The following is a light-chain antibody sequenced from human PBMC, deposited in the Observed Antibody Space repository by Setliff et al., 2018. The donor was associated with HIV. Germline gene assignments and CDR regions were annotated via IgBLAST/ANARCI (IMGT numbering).Light chain of an antibody. J-gene: IGLJ2*01. Sequence: QSALAQPASVSGSPGQSITMSCTGTSSDVGGHNYVSWYQQHPGKAPKLMIYDVTNRPSGVSNRFSGSKSGNTASLTISGLQAEDEADYYCNSYTSSATIIFGGGTKSPS. CDR3: NSYTSSATII. CDR1: SSDVGGHNY. CDR2: DVT. V-gene: IGLV2-14*03.